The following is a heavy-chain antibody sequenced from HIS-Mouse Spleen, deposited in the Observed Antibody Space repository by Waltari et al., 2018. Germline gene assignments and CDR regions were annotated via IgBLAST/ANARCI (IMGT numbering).Heavy chain of an antibody. V-gene: IGHV3-23*01. Sequence: EVQLLESGGGLVQPGGSLRLSCAASGFTFSSYAMSWVRQAPGKGLEWVSAISGSGGSTYYADSRKGQFTISRDNSKNALYLQMNSLRAEDTAVYYCAQNYYGSGSYYYWGQGTLVTVSS. CDR2: ISGSGGST. D-gene: IGHD3-10*01. CDR1: GFTFSSYA. CDR3: AQNYYGSGSYYY. J-gene: IGHJ4*02.